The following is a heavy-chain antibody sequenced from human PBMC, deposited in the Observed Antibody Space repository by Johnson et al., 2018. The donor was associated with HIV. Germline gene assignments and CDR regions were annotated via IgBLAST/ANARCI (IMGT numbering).Heavy chain of an antibody. V-gene: IGHV3-23*04. CDR3: ARDNIVLMVGGAFDI. Sequence: EQLVESGGGLVQPGGSLRLSCAASGFTFTSYAMSWVRQAPGKGLEWVSLITGSGGNTYNADSVKGRFPISRDNSKNTLYLQMNSLRAEDTAVYYCARDNIVLMVGGAFDIWGQGTMVTVSS. D-gene: IGHD2-8*01. CDR2: ITGSGGNT. CDR1: GFTFTSYA. J-gene: IGHJ3*02.